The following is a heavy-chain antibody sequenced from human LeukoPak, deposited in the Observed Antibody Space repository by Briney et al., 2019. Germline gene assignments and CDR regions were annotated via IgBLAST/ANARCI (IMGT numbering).Heavy chain of an antibody. D-gene: IGHD6-13*01. V-gene: IGHV3-23*01. CDR2: ISDSGGYT. J-gene: IGHJ5*02. Sequence: GGSLRLSCAASGFTFSSYAMSWVRQAPGKGLEWVSAISDSGGYTYYADSVQGRFTISRDNSKNTLYLQMNSLRAEDTAVYYCAKAMYSSSRALYNWFDPWGQGTLVTVSS. CDR3: AKAMYSSSRALYNWFDP. CDR1: GFTFSSYA.